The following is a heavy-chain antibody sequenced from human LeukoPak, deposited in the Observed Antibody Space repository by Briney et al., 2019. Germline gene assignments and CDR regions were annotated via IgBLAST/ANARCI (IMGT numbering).Heavy chain of an antibody. CDR1: GFTFSSYG. CDR2: IWYDGSNK. J-gene: IGHJ4*02. V-gene: IGHV3-33*06. Sequence: GGSLRLSCAASGFTFSSYGMHWVRQAPGKGLEWVAVIWYDGSNKYYADSVKGRFTISRDNSKNTLYLQMNSLRAEDTAVYYCAKDRKYMYNSSEIGDWGQGTLVTVSS. CDR3: AKDRKYMYNSSEIGD. D-gene: IGHD3-22*01.